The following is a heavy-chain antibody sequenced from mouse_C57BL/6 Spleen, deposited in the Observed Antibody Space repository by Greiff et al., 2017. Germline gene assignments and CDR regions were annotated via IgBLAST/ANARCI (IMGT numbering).Heavy chain of an antibody. J-gene: IGHJ2*01. Sequence: VQLQQSGPELVKPGASVKIPCKASGYTFTDYNMDWVKQSHGKSLEWIGDINPNNGGTIYNQKFKGKATLTVDKSSSTAYMELRSLTSEDTAVYYCARRYSGGYYFDYWGQGTTLTVSS. V-gene: IGHV1-18*01. CDR1: GYTFTDYN. D-gene: IGHD3-1*01. CDR3: ARRYSGGYYFDY. CDR2: INPNNGGT.